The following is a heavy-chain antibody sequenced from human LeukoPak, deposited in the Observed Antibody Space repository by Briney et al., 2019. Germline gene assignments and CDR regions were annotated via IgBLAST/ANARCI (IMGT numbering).Heavy chain of an antibody. V-gene: IGHV3-64*02. Sequence: GGSLRLCCAASGFGFGYYDMHWVRQAPGKGLKCVSAINSNGRTTYHVDSVKGRFTVSRDNSNNTLYLQMGGLKPEDTAVYYCARFVSSGPLWGQGTMVIVSS. CDR1: GFGFGYYD. CDR2: INSNGRTT. D-gene: IGHD3-22*01. J-gene: IGHJ3*01. CDR3: ARFVSSGPL.